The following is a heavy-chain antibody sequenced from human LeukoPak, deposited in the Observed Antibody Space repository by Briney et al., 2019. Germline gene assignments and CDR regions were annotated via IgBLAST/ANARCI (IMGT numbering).Heavy chain of an antibody. V-gene: IGHV1-69*05. Sequence: SVKVSCKASGGTFSAYVINWVRQAPGQGLEWMGRIIPIFGTANYAQKFQGRVTITTDESTSTTYVEMSSLRSEDTAVYYCARTKYLSNSVFDNWGQGTLVTVSS. J-gene: IGHJ4*02. CDR3: ARTKYLSNSVFDN. CDR2: IIPIFGTA. CDR1: GGTFSAYV. D-gene: IGHD4-11*01.